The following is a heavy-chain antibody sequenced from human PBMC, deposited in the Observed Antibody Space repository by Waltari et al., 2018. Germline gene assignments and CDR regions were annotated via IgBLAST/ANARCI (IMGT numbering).Heavy chain of an antibody. CDR1: GFTFSSYS. Sequence: EVQLVESGGGLVKPGGSLRLSCAASGFTFSSYSMNWVRQAPGKGLEWVSSISSSSSYIYYADSVKGRFTSSRDNAKNSLYLQMNSLRAEDTAVYYCARSVEGYGSSWYYFDYWGQGTLVTVSS. V-gene: IGHV3-21*01. CDR2: ISSSSSYI. J-gene: IGHJ4*02. D-gene: IGHD6-13*01. CDR3: ARSVEGYGSSWYYFDY.